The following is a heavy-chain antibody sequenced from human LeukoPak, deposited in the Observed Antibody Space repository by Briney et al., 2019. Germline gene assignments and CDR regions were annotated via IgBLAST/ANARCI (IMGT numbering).Heavy chain of an antibody. Sequence: SQTLSLTCTVSGGSISSGSDYWSWIRQSAGKGLEWIGRIYTSGSTNYNPSLKSRVTISVDTSKNQFSLKLSSVTAADTAVYYCARDGGFYGDYSLDYWGQGTLVTVSS. CDR1: GGSISSGSDY. CDR2: IYTSGST. J-gene: IGHJ4*02. D-gene: IGHD4-17*01. V-gene: IGHV4-61*02. CDR3: ARDGGFYGDYSLDY.